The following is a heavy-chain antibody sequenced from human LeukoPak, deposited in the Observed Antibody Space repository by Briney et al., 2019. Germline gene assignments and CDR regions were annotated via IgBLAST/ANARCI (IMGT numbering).Heavy chain of an antibody. CDR2: INPNIGGT. J-gene: IGHJ4*02. V-gene: IGHV1-2*02. CDR1: EYPFTASY. D-gene: IGHD3-22*01. CDR3: ARDLRNYYDSSGYQPFDY. Sequence: APLKASSKASEYPFTASYMTWVGQAPGQGLEWWGWINPNIGGTNYAQKFQGRVTMTRDTSLSTAYMELSRLRSDDTAVYYCARDLRNYYDSSGYQPFDYWGQGTLVTVSS.